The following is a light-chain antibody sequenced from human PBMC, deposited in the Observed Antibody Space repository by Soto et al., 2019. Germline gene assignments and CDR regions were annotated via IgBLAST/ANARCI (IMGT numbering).Light chain of an antibody. Sequence: DIQMTQSPSTMSASVGDRVTITCRASQSVSRWLAWYQQKPGKAPKLLIYKASTLESVVPSRFSGSGSGTEFTLAISSLQPDDSATYYCQQYNDNWTFGQGTKVDIK. CDR2: KAS. CDR1: QSVSRW. J-gene: IGKJ1*01. CDR3: QQYNDNWT. V-gene: IGKV1-5*03.